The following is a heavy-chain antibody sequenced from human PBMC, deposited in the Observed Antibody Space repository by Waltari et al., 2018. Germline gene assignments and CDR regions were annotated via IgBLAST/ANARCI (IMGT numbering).Heavy chain of an antibody. J-gene: IGHJ4*02. D-gene: IGHD3-3*01. CDR3: ARGSVYYDFWSGYYPINY. V-gene: IGHV3-30*01. Sequence: SVKGRFTISRDNSKNTLYLQMNSLRAEDTAVYYCARGSVYYDFWSGYYPINYWGQGTLVTVSS.